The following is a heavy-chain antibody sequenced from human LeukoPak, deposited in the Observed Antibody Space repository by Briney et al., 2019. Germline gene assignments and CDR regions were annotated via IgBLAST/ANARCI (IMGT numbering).Heavy chain of an antibody. Sequence: GGSLRLSCTASGFTFSSYAMSWVRQAPGKGLEWISSISAGGDITHYADSMQGRFTISRDNSQNTLYLQMNSLRAEDTAVYYCAKESPQFDYWGQGTLVTVSS. CDR2: ISAGGDIT. CDR3: AKESPQFDY. J-gene: IGHJ4*02. V-gene: IGHV3-23*01. CDR1: GFTFSSYA.